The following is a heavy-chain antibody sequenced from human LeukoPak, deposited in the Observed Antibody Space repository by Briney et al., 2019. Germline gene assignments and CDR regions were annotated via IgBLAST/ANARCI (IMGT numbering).Heavy chain of an antibody. CDR3: AKDMYYYGSGSYEKFDP. CDR2: IRSKADSYTT. Sequence: PGGSLRLSCAASGFTFSGSAMHWVRQASGKGLEWLGRIRSKADSYTTAYAASVKGRFIVSRDDSKNTAYLQMNSLRAEDTAVYYCAKDMYYYGSGSYEKFDPWGQGTLVTVSS. D-gene: IGHD3-10*01. J-gene: IGHJ5*02. V-gene: IGHV3-73*01. CDR1: GFTFSGSA.